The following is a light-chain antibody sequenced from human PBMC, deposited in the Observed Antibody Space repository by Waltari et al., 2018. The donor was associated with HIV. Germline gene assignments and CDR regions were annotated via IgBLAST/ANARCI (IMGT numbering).Light chain of an antibody. CDR3: QKYNRSPWT. CDR1: QGISNS. Sequence: GDRVTLTCRASQGISNSLAWYQQKPGKVPQRLISAASTLLPGVPSRFTGSGSETQFTLTISSLQPEDVATYYCQKYNRSPWTVGQGTKVEIK. V-gene: IGKV1-27*01. J-gene: IGKJ1*01. CDR2: AAS.